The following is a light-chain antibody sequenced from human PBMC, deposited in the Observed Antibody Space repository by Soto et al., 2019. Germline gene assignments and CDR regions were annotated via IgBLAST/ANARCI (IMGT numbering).Light chain of an antibody. Sequence: AIQMTQSPSSLSASVGDRVTITCRASQGIRNDLGWYQQKPGKAPKLLIYAASSLQSGVPSRFSASGSGADFTLTFSSLQPKDFATYYCLQDYNYPLTVGGGTKVEIK. CDR2: AAS. CDR3: LQDYNYPLT. J-gene: IGKJ4*01. V-gene: IGKV1-6*01. CDR1: QGIRND.